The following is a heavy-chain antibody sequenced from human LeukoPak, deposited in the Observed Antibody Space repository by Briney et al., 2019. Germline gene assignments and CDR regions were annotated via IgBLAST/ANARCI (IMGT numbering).Heavy chain of an antibody. CDR2: IKQDGSEK. CDR1: GFTFSSYW. D-gene: IGHD2-15*01. Sequence: PGGSLRLSCAASGFTFSSYWMSWVRQAPGKGLEWVANIKQDGSEKYYVDSVKGQFTISRDNAKNSVYLQMKSLRAEDTAVYYCASWGPPGCSGGSCYFGYWGQGTLVTVSS. J-gene: IGHJ4*02. V-gene: IGHV3-7*01. CDR3: ASWGPPGCSGGSCYFGY.